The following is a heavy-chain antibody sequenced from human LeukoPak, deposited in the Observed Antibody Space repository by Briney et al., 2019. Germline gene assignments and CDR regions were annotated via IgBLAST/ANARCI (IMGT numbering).Heavy chain of an antibody. CDR2: IYPGDSGS. J-gene: IGHJ2*01. V-gene: IGHV5-51*01. CDR1: GYSFTRNW. D-gene: IGHD4-23*01. Sequence: GESLKISCKGSGYSFTRNWIGWVRQMPGKGLEWIAIIYPGDSGSRYSPSFQGQVTISADKSINTAYLQWSSLKASDTAMYYCARRVVNNRNWYFDLWGRGTLVTVSS. CDR3: ARRVVNNRNWYFDL.